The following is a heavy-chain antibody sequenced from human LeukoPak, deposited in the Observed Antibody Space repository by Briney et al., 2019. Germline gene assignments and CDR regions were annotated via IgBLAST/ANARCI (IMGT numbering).Heavy chain of an antibody. D-gene: IGHD6-13*01. J-gene: IGHJ5*02. V-gene: IGHV4-34*01. CDR1: GGSFSGYY. Sequence: PSETLSLTCAVYGGSFSGYYWSWIRQPPGKGLEWIGEINHSGSTNYNPSLKSRVTISVDTSKNQFSLKLSSVTAADTAVYYCARARLLFLPYSSSLSANWFDPWGQGTLVTVSS. CDR2: INHSGST. CDR3: ARARLLFLPYSSSLSANWFDP.